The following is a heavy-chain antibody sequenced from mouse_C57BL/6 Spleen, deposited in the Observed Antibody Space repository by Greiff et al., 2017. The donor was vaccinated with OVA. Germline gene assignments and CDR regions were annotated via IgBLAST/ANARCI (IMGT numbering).Heavy chain of an antibody. J-gene: IGHJ4*01. Sequence: EVKLQESGPGLVKPSQSLSLTCSVTGYSITSGYYWNWIRQFPGNHLEWMGYISYDGSNNYNTSLKNRLSITRDTSKTQFFLKLNSVTTEDTATYYGARDRDYDYAMDYWGQGTSVTVSS. CDR2: ISYDGSN. CDR3: ARDRDYDYAMDY. CDR1: GYSITSGYY. D-gene: IGHD2-4*01. V-gene: IGHV3-6*01.